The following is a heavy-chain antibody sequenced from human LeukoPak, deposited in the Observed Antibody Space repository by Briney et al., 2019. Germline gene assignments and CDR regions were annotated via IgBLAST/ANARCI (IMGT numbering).Heavy chain of an antibody. D-gene: IGHD2-8*02. Sequence: GGSLRLSCAASGFTFSSYGMHWVRQAPGKGLEWVAFISYDGSNNYYADSVKGRFTISRDNSKNTLFLQMSSLIAEDTALYYFAKTLATGGGSYNMDVWGQGTTVTVS. CDR1: GFTFSSYG. CDR2: ISYDGSNN. V-gene: IGHV3-30*18. CDR3: AKTLATGGGSYNMDV. J-gene: IGHJ6*02.